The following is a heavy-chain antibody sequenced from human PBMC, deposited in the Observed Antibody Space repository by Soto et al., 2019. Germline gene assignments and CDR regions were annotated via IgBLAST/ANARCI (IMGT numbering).Heavy chain of an antibody. CDR2: IYHSGST. CDR1: GTSISSTFW. D-gene: IGHD2-15*01. Sequence: SETLSLTCAVSGTSISSTFWWTWVRQPPGKGLEWIGEIYHSGSTKYNPSLKSRVTIPVDKSNNQFSLELRAVTAADTAVYYCATLPPRIVVVKTEIPTWGQGTLVTVSS. CDR3: ATLPPRIVVVKTEIPT. J-gene: IGHJ5*02. V-gene: IGHV4-4*02.